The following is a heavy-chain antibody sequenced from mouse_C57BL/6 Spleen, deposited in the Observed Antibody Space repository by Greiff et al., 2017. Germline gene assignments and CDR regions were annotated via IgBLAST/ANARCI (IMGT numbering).Heavy chain of an antibody. Sequence: EVKLVESGGGLVKPGGSLKLSCAASGFTFSSYAMSWVRQTPEKRLEWVATISDGGSYTYYPDNVKGRFTISRDNAKNNLYLLMSHLKSEDTAMYYCARDLYGYAAWFAYWGQGTLVTVSA. D-gene: IGHD2-2*01. CDR3: ARDLYGYAAWFAY. CDR2: ISDGGSYT. V-gene: IGHV5-4*01. J-gene: IGHJ3*01. CDR1: GFTFSSYA.